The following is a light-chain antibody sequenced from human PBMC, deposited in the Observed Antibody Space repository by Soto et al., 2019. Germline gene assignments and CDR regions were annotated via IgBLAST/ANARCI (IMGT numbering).Light chain of an antibody. V-gene: IGKV3-11*01. Sequence: EIVLTQSPATLSLSPGERATLSCRTSQTISALLNWYQQRPGQAPRLLIYDTSNTATDIPARFSGSGSGTDFILTISSLDPEDFGVYYCQQHHNWPSTFGQGTSVDIK. CDR2: DTS. CDR1: QTISAL. CDR3: QQHHNWPST. J-gene: IGKJ5*01.